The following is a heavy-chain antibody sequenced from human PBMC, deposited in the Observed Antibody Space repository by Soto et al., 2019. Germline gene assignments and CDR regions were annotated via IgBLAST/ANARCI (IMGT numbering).Heavy chain of an antibody. V-gene: IGHV1-8*02. D-gene: IGHD3-9*01. J-gene: IGHJ4*02. Sequence: ASVKVSCKASGYTFTNYGITWVRQAPGQGLEWMGWISANNGNTGYTQKFQGRVTMTRNTSISTAYMELSSLRSEDTAVYYCARGEYDMDYWGQGTLVTVSS. CDR1: GYTFTNYG. CDR3: ARGEYDMDY. CDR2: ISANNGNT.